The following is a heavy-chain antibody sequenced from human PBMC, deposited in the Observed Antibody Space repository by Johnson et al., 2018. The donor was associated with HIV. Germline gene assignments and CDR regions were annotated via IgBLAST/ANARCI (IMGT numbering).Heavy chain of an antibody. CDR1: GFTFDDYG. V-gene: IGHV3-20*04. CDR2: INWNGGST. D-gene: IGHD6-13*01. Sequence: VQLVESGGGVVRPGGSLRLSCAASGFTFDDYGMSWVRQAPGKGLEWVSGINWNGGSTGYADSVKGRFTISRDNAKNSLYLQMNSLRAEDKALYYCAKDRDLAAAGTDAFDIWGQGTMVTVSS. CDR3: AKDRDLAAAGTDAFDI. J-gene: IGHJ3*02.